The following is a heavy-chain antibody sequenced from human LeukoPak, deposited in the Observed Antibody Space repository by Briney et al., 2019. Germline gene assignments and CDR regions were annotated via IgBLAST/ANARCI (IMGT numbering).Heavy chain of an antibody. CDR2: IRSNGDTT. Sequence: GGSLRLSCTASGFTFSSLAMTWVRQAPGKGLECVSTIRSNGDTTYNADSVKGRFTISRDNSKNTLYLELNSLRVEDTATFYCAKGQELDDGVFDSWGQGTMVTVSS. CDR1: GFTFSSLA. J-gene: IGHJ4*02. V-gene: IGHV3-23*01. CDR3: AKGQELDDGVFDS. D-gene: IGHD1-1*01.